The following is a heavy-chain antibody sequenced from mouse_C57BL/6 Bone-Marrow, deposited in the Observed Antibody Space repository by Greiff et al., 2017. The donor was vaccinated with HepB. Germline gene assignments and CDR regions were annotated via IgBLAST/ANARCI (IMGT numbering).Heavy chain of an antibody. CDR1: GYSFTGYY. J-gene: IGHJ3*01. CDR2: IYPYNGVS. V-gene: IGHV1-31*01. CDR3: AREGTCYYDYDGWFAY. Sequence: VQLKESGPELVKPGASVKISCKASGYSFTGYYMHWVTQSHGNILDWIGYIYPYNGVSSYNQKFKGKATLTVDKSSSTAYMELRSLTSEDSAVYYCAREGTCYYDYDGWFAYWGQGTLVTVSA. D-gene: IGHD2-4*01.